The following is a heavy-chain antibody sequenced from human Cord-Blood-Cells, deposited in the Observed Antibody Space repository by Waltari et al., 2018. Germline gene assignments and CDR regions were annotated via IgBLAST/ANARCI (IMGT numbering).Heavy chain of an antibody. CDR3: ARRSGRGIKGYCDL. V-gene: IGHV4-34*01. J-gene: IGHJ2*01. CDR1: GGSFSGYY. Sequence: QVQLQQWGAGLLKPSETLSLTCAVYGGSFSGYYWSWIRQPPGKGLEWIGEINHSGSTNYNPALRSRVTISVDTSKNQFSLKRSSVTAADTAVYYCARRSGRGIKGYCDLWGRGTLVTVSS. CDR2: INHSGST. D-gene: IGHD3-10*01.